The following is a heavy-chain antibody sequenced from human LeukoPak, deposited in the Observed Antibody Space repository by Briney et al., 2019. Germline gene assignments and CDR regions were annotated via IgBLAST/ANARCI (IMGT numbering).Heavy chain of an antibody. V-gene: IGHV3-48*03. J-gene: IGHJ6*03. CDR3: ARLGSSWYQDYYYMDV. D-gene: IGHD6-13*01. Sequence: AGGSLRLSCAASGFTFSSYEMNWVRQAPGKGLEWVSYISSSGSTIYYADSVKGRFTIYRDNAKNSLYLQMNSLRAEDTAVYYCARLGSSWYQDYYYMDVWGKGTTLSVSS. CDR1: GFTFSSYE. CDR2: ISSSGSTI.